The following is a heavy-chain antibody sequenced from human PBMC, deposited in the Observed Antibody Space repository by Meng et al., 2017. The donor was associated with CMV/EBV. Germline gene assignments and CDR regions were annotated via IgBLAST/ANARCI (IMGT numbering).Heavy chain of an antibody. Sequence: GESLKISCAASGFTFSSYGMHWVRQAPSKGLEWVAFIRYDGSNKYYADSVKGRFTISRDNSKNTLYLQMNSLRAEDTAVYYCAKDLFVDTAMVTGYYYGMDVWGQGTTVTVSS. CDR1: GFTFSSYG. J-gene: IGHJ6*02. V-gene: IGHV3-30*02. CDR3: AKDLFVDTAMVTGYYYGMDV. CDR2: IRYDGSNK. D-gene: IGHD5-18*01.